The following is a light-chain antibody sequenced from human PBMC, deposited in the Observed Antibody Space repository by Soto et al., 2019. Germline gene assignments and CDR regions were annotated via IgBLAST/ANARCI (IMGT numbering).Light chain of an antibody. CDR2: AVS. CDR3: QRYHIALT. Sequence: DIQMTQSPSSLSASVGDRVTITCRASPGITNYLAWYQQKPGEVPKLLIYAVSTLQSGVPSRFIGSVSGKDCTLSISRLQPEDVATYYWQRYHIALTVGGGTNEDLK. J-gene: IGKJ4*01. CDR1: PGITNY. V-gene: IGKV1-27*01.